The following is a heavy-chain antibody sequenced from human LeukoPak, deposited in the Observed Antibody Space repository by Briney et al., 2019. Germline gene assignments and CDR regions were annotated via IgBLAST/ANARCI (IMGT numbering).Heavy chain of an antibody. Sequence: PGGSLRVSCAASVFTFSDYYMSWVRQAPGKGLEWVSYITSSSYTNYADSVKDRFTISRDNAKNSLYLQMNSLRAEDTAIYYCARLVVVAATPGYFDYWGQGTLVTVSS. CDR2: ITSSSYT. CDR1: VFTFSDYY. V-gene: IGHV3-11*06. CDR3: ARLVVVAATPGYFDY. J-gene: IGHJ4*02. D-gene: IGHD2-15*01.